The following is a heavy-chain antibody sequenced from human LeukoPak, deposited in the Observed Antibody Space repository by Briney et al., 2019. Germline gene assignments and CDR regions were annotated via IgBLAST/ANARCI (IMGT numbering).Heavy chain of an antibody. Sequence: SETLSLTCAVSGGSISSGGYYWSWIRQPPGKGLEWIGYIYYSGSTNYNPSLKSRVTISVDTSKNQFSLKLSSVTAADTAVYYCARADADDAFDIWGQGTMVTVSS. CDR1: GGSISSGGYY. CDR3: ARADADDAFDI. CDR2: IYYSGST. J-gene: IGHJ3*02. V-gene: IGHV4-61*08.